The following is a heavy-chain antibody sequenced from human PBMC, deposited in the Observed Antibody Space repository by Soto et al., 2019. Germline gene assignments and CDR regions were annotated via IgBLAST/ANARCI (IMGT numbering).Heavy chain of an antibody. V-gene: IGHV1-2*02. CDR3: ERVAGHKNAPFDT. J-gene: IGHJ4*02. CDR2: INPVSGVT. Sequence: ASVKVSCKASGYSFTKYHMHWVRQAPGQGLEWIGWINPVSGVTNQAQKFQGRVTMTSDTSIITTYMELNSLTYDDTAVYYCERVAGHKNAPFDTWGQGALVTVSS. D-gene: IGHD1-1*01. CDR1: GYSFTKYH.